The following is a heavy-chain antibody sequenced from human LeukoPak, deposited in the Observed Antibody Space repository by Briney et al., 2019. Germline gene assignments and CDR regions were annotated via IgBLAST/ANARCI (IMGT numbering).Heavy chain of an antibody. J-gene: IGHJ4*02. Sequence: SETLSHTCTVSGDSISSGNYYWTWIRQHPGKGLEWVGYIHSGGSTWYNPSLKSRVILSVYTSKNQFSLKMNSVTAADTAVYYCARVNRGDLDSWGQGTLVTVSS. CDR2: IHSGGST. D-gene: IGHD1-14*01. CDR3: ARVNRGDLDS. V-gene: IGHV4-31*03. CDR1: GDSISSGNYY.